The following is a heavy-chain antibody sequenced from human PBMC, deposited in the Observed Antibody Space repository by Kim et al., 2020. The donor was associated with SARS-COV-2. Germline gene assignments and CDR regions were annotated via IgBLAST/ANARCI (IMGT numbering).Heavy chain of an antibody. CDR2: INPSGGST. V-gene: IGHV1-46*01. CDR3: ARDLRGVTTGNGMDV. J-gene: IGHJ6*02. D-gene: IGHD4-17*01. CDR1: GYTFTSYY. Sequence: ASVKVSCKASGYTFTSYYMHWVRQAPGQGLEWMGIINPSGGSTSYAQKFQGRVTMTRDTSTSTVYMELSSLRSEDTAVYYCARDLRGVTTGNGMDVWGQGTTVTVSS.